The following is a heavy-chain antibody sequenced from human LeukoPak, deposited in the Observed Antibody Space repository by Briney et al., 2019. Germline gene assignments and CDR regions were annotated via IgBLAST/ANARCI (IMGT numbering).Heavy chain of an antibody. CDR2: IYYSGST. CDR3: ARAQGAVDY. CDR1: GGSISSYY. Sequence: PSETLSLSCTVSGGSISSYYWSWIRQPPGKGLEWIGYIYYSGSTNYNPSLKSRVTISVDTSKNQFSLKLSSVTAADTAVYYCARAQGAVDYWGQGTLVTVPS. J-gene: IGHJ4*02. V-gene: IGHV4-59*01.